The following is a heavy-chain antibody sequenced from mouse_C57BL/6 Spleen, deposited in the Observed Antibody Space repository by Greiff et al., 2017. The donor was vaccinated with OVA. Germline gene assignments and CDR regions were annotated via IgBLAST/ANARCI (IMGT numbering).Heavy chain of an antibody. CDR2: IDPETGGT. CDR3: TRDGNYKSMDY. V-gene: IGHV1-15*01. J-gene: IGHJ4*01. D-gene: IGHD2-1*01. CDR1: GYTFTDYE. Sequence: QVQLQQSGAELVRPGASVTLSCKASGYTFTDYEMHWVKQTPVHGLEWIGAIDPETGGTAYNQKFKGKAILTADKSSSTAYMELRSLTSEDSAVDYCTRDGNYKSMDYWGQGTSVTVSS.